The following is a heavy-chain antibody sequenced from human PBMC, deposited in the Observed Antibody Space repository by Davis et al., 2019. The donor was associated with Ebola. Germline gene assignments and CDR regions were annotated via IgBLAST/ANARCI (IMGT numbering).Heavy chain of an antibody. CDR2: INPNSGGT. V-gene: IGHV1-2*06. CDR3: ARGPSTGNSFSH. J-gene: IGHJ4*02. CDR1: GYTFTGYY. Sequence: ASVKVSCKASGYTFTGYYMHWVRQAPGQGLEWMGRINPNSGGTNYAQKFQGRVTMTRDTSISTAYMELSRLRSDDTAVYYCARGPSTGNSFSHWGQGTLVTVSS. D-gene: IGHD4-23*01.